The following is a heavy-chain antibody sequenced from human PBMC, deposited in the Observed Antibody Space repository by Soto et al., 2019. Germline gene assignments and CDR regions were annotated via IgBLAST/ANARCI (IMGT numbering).Heavy chain of an antibody. Sequence: QVQLVESGGGVVQPGRSLRLSCAASGFTFSSYGMHWVRQAPGKGLEWVAVIWYDGSNKYYADSVKGRFTISRDNSKNTLSLQMNSLRAEDMAVYYCAREEVVAAAAGRYYYYYGMDVWGQGTTVTVSS. CDR2: IWYDGSNK. D-gene: IGHD6-13*01. CDR3: AREEVVAAAAGRYYYYYGMDV. V-gene: IGHV3-33*01. CDR1: GFTFSSYG. J-gene: IGHJ6*02.